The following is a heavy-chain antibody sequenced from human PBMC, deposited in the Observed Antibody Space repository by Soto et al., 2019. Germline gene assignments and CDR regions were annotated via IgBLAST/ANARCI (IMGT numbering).Heavy chain of an antibody. D-gene: IGHD3-10*01. Sequence: HPAGSLRLSFAASGSTFSSYAMSWVRQAPGQGLEWVSAISGSGSNPYYADSVKGRFTISRDNSKDTLYLQMNSLRAEDTAVYYCTTVASGYYYGSGSYLPPPYYYYYGMDVWGQGTTVTVSS. CDR3: TTVASGYYYGSGSYLPPPYYYYYGMDV. V-gene: IGHV3-23*01. J-gene: IGHJ6*02. CDR2: ISGSGSNP. CDR1: GSTFSSYA.